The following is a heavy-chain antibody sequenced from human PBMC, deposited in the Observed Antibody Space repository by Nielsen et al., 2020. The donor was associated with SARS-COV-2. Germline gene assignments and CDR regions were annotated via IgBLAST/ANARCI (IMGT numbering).Heavy chain of an antibody. CDR1: GFTFSSYW. CDR2: IKQDGSEK. D-gene: IGHD4-23*01. CDR3: ATSGYGGEYYYYGMDV. V-gene: IGHV3-7*05. J-gene: IGHJ6*02. Sequence: GESLKISCAASGFTFSSYWMSWVRQAPGKGLEWVANIKQDGSEKYYVDSVKGRFTISRDNAKNSLYLQMNSLRAEDTAVYYCATSGYGGEYYYYGMDVWGQGTTVTVSS.